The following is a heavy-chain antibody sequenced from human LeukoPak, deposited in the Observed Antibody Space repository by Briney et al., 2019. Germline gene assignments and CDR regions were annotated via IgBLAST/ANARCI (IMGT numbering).Heavy chain of an antibody. CDR3: ASLAMVRGVMHDY. CDR2: IYTSGST. Sequence: SQTLSLTCTVSGGSISSGSYYWSWIRQPAGKGLEWIGRIYTSGSTNYSPSLKSRVTISVDTSKNQFSLKLSSVTAADTAVYYCASLAMVRGVMHDYWGQGTLVTVSS. V-gene: IGHV4-61*02. J-gene: IGHJ4*02. D-gene: IGHD3-10*01. CDR1: GGSISSGSYY.